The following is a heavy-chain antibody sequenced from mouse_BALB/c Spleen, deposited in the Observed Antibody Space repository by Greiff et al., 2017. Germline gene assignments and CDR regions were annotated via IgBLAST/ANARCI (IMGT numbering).Heavy chain of an antibody. Sequence: VHVKQSGAELVKPGASVKLSCTASGFNIKDTYMHWVKQRPEQGLEWIGRIDPANGNTKYDPKFQGKATITADTSSNTAYLQLSSLTSEDTAVYYCARSIYYGSSFDYWGQGTTLTVSS. CDR1: GFNIKDTY. V-gene: IGHV14-3*02. D-gene: IGHD1-1*01. J-gene: IGHJ2*01. CDR3: ARSIYYGSSFDY. CDR2: IDPANGNT.